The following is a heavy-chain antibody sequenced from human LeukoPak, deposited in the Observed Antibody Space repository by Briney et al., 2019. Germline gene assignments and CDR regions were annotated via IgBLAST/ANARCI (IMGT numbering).Heavy chain of an antibody. J-gene: IGHJ6*03. CDR1: GFTFSDYY. CDR3: AREGKRITLVRGVLTPRGYYYMDV. Sequence: GGSLRLSCAASGFTFSDYYMDWVRQAPGKGLEWVGRTRNKANSYTTEYGASVKGRLTISRDDSKNSLYLQMNSLKIEDTAVYYCAREGKRITLVRGVLTPRGYYYMDVWGKGTTVTVSS. D-gene: IGHD3-10*01. V-gene: IGHV3-72*01. CDR2: TRNKANSYTT.